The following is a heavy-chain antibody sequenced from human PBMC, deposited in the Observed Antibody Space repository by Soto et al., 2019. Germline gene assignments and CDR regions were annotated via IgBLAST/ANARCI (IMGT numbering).Heavy chain of an antibody. CDR3: AKDFRGEGAFDI. D-gene: IGHD3-16*01. V-gene: IGHV3-30*18. Sequence: GGSLRLSCAASGFTFSSYGMHWVRQAPGKGLEWVAVISYDGSNKYYADSVKGRFTISRDNSKNTLYLQMNSLRAEDTAVYYCAKDFRGEGAFDIWGQGTMVTVSS. J-gene: IGHJ3*02. CDR1: GFTFSSYG. CDR2: ISYDGSNK.